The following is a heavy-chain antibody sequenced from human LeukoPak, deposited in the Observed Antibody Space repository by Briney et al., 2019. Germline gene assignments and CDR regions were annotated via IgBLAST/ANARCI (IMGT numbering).Heavy chain of an antibody. CDR1: GGSFSGYY. J-gene: IGHJ4*02. Sequence: ETLSLTCAVYGGSFSGYYWSWVRQAPGKGLEWVSVIYSGGSTYYADSVKGRFTISRDNSKNTLYLQMNSLRAEDTAVYYCASVRWYYDFWSGYYFDYWGQGTLVTVSS. CDR3: ASVRWYYDFWSGYYFDY. CDR2: IYSGGST. V-gene: IGHV3-66*02. D-gene: IGHD3-3*01.